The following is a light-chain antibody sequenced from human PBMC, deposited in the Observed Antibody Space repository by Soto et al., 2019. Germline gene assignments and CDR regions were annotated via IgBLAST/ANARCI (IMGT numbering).Light chain of an antibody. CDR1: QSISSY. CDR2: TAS. Sequence: DIQMTQSPSILSASVGDRVTITCRASQSISSYVNWYQQKPGKAPNLLIYTASNLESGVPSRSSGSGSGTDFTLTISSLQPEDFATYFCQQSYSSPQAFGQGTKVDIK. J-gene: IGKJ1*01. CDR3: QQSYSSPQA. V-gene: IGKV1-39*01.